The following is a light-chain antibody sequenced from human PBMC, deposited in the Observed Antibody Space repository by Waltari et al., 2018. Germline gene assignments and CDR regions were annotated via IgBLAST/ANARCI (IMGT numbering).Light chain of an antibody. Sequence: DIQLTQSPSSLSAAVGDRVTITCQATQDITTSLSWFHQKPEKAPQLLIYDASSLQAGVPSRFSGTGSGTAFSFTITSQQPEDSATYYWQHYHSLPYTFGRGTKLQIK. CDR2: DAS. CDR3: QHYHSLPYT. J-gene: IGKJ2*01. V-gene: IGKV1-33*01. CDR1: QDITTS.